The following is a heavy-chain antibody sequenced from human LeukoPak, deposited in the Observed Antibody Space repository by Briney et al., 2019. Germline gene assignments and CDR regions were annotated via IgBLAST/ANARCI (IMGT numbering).Heavy chain of an antibody. J-gene: IGHJ3*02. V-gene: IGHV3-23*01. CDR1: GFTFSSYA. D-gene: IGHD5-18*01. CDR3: AKGDSSGGAFDI. Sequence: PGGSLRLFCAASGFTFSSYAMSWVRQAPGKGLEWVSAISGSGGSTYYADSVKGRFTISRDNSKNTLYLQMNSLRAEDTAVYYCAKGDSSGGAFDIWGQGTMVTVSS. CDR2: ISGSGGST.